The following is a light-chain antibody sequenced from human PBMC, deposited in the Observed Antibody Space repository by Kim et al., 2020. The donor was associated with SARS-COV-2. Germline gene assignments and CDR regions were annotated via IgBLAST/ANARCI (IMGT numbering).Light chain of an antibody. V-gene: IGLV2-18*02. CDR1: SSDVGSYDR. J-gene: IGLJ2*01. Sequence: QSALTQPPSVSGSPGQSVTISCTGTSSDVGSYDRVSWYQQPPGTAPKLIIFEVTNRPSGVPDRFSGSKSGNTASLTISGLQAEDEAHYYCSSYTSSTTVVFGGGTQLTVL. CDR3: SSYTSSTTVV. CDR2: EVT.